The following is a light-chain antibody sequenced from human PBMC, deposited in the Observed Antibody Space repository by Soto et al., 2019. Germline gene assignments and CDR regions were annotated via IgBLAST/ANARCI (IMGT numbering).Light chain of an antibody. CDR1: QGINTF. Sequence: IQLTQSPSSLSASVGDRVTITCRASQGINTFLAWYQQKPGKAPKLLIYGASALYTGVPSRFSGSESGSEFTLRISSVQPEDFATYYCQQLHTYPITFGQGTRLEIK. V-gene: IGKV1-9*01. J-gene: IGKJ5*01. CDR2: GAS. CDR3: QQLHTYPIT.